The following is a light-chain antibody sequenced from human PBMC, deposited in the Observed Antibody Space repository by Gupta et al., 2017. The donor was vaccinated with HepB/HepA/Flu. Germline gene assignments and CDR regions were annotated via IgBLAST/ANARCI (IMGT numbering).Light chain of an antibody. J-gene: IGLJ2*01. Sequence: SYVLTQPPSVSVAPGETARITCGGNNIGTKTVHWYQQKPGQSPVLVISYDRDRPSGIPEQFSGSNSGNTATLTITRVEAGDEADYYCQVWDSDSDHVVFGGGTKLTVL. CDR1: NIGTKT. CDR2: YDR. V-gene: IGLV3-21*04. CDR3: QVWDSDSDHVV.